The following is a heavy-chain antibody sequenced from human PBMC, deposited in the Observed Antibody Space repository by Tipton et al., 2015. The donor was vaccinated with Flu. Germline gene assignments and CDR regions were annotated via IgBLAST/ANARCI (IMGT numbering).Heavy chain of an antibody. CDR3: ARGGRTTVTPDY. Sequence: LRLSCAVYGGSFSGYYWSWIRQPPGKGLEWIGEINHSGSTNYNPSLKSRVTISVDTSKNQFSLKLSSVTAAETAVYYCARGGRTTVTPDYWGQGTLVTVSS. CDR2: INHSGST. V-gene: IGHV4-34*01. D-gene: IGHD4-11*01. J-gene: IGHJ4*02. CDR1: GGSFSGYY.